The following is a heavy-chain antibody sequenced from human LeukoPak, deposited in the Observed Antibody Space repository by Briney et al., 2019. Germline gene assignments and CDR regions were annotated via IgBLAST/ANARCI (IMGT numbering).Heavy chain of an antibody. CDR3: ARKMGPVPAAIRFGYYYYMDV. V-gene: IGHV1-8*03. CDR1: GYTFTIYD. Sequence: ASVTVSCTSSGYTFTIYDINWVRQATGQGLEWMGWMNPNSGNTGYAQKFQGRVTITRNTSISTAYMELSSLRSEDTAVYYCARKMGPVPAAIRFGYYYYMDVWGKGTTVTVSS. CDR2: MNPNSGNT. J-gene: IGHJ6*03. D-gene: IGHD2-2*02.